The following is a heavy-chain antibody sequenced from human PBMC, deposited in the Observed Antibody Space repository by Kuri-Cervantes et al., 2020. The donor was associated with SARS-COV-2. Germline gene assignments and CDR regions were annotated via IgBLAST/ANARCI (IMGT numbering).Heavy chain of an antibody. J-gene: IGHJ4*02. CDR2: IYYSGST. D-gene: IGHD5-24*01. CDR3: ARSRDGYNND. V-gene: IGHV4-59*05. Sequence: SETLSLTCTVSGGSISSYYWSWIRQPPGKGLEWIGSIYYSGSTYYNPSLKSRVTISVDTSKNQFSLKLSSVTAADTAVYYCARSRDGYNNDWGQGTLVTVSS. CDR1: GGSISSYY.